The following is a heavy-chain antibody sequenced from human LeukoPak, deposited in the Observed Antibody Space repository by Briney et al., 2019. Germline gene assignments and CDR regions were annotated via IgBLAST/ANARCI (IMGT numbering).Heavy chain of an antibody. V-gene: IGHV3-48*03. D-gene: IGHD3-9*01. Sequence: PGGSLRLSCAASGFTFSSYEMNWVRQAPGKGLEWVSYISSSGSTIYYADSVKGRFIISRDNAKNSLYLQMNSLRAEDTAVYYCARDSYYDILTGYSHFDYWGQGTLVTVSS. CDR1: GFTFSSYE. J-gene: IGHJ4*02. CDR3: ARDSYYDILTGYSHFDY. CDR2: ISSSGSTI.